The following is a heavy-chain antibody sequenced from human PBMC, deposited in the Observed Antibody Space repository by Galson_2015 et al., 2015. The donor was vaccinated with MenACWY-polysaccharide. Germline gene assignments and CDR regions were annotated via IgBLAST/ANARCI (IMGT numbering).Heavy chain of an antibody. J-gene: IGHJ3*01. CDR3: ARDGGYLDAFDF. CDR1: GFTFSSYE. Sequence: SLRLSCAVSGFTFSSYEMNWVRQAPGKGLEWVSYISSSGSTIYYADSVKGRFTISRTNAKNSLSLQMNSLRAEDTAIYYCARDGGYLDAFDFWGQGTMVTVPS. CDR2: ISSSGSTI. D-gene: IGHD5-12*01. V-gene: IGHV3-48*03.